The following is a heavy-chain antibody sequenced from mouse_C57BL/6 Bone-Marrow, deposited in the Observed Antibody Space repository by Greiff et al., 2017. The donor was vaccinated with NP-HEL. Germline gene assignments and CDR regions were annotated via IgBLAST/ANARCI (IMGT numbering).Heavy chain of an antibody. Sequence: VQLKQSGPGLVQPSQSLSITCSVSGFSLTSYGVHWVRQSPGKGLEWLGVLWRGGSTDYNAAFMSRLSITKDNSKSQVFFKMNSLQADDTAIYYCAKKGDDYDGGWYFDDWGQGTTLPVSS. D-gene: IGHD2-4*01. V-gene: IGHV2-5*01. J-gene: IGHJ2*01. CDR3: AKKGDDYDGGWYFDD. CDR1: GFSLTSYG. CDR2: LWRGGST.